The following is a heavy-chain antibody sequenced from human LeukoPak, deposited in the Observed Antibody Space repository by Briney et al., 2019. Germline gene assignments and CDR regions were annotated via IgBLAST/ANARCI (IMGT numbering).Heavy chain of an antibody. D-gene: IGHD5-12*01. CDR1: GGSISSYY. V-gene: IGHV4-59*01. CDR3: ASVGYSGYDSYLGWFDP. Sequence: SETLSLTCTVSGGSISSYYWSWIRQPPGKGLEWIGYIYYSGSTNYNPSLKSRVTISVDTSKNQFSLKLSSVTAADTAVYYCASVGYSGYDSYLGWFDPWGQGTLVTVSS. CDR2: IYYSGST. J-gene: IGHJ5*02.